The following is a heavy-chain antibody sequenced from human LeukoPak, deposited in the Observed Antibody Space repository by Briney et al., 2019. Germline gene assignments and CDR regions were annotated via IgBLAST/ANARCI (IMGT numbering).Heavy chain of an antibody. J-gene: IGHJ6*02. CDR2: IYYSGST. Sequence: PSETLSLTCTVSGDSISSGGFYWSWIRQHPGKGLEWIGYIYYSGSTFYNPSLKSRVTISVDTSKNQFSLKLNSVTAADTAVYYCACSGGSFYYYYGMDVWGQGTTVTVSS. CDR3: ACSGGSFYYYYGMDV. CDR1: GDSISSGGFY. D-gene: IGHD2-15*01. V-gene: IGHV4-31*03.